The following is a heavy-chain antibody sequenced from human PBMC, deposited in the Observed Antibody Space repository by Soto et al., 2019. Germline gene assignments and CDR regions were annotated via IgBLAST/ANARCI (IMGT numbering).Heavy chain of an antibody. CDR3: ARYSNNWFQTEGMDV. J-gene: IGHJ6*02. CDR1: VDSISTYY. CDR2: IDASGNT. Sequence: ETLSLTCTVSVDSISTYYWSWIRRPAGKGLEWIGRIDASGNTNYNPSLKSRVTMSADTSKKQFSLKLTSVTAADTAVYYCARYSNNWFQTEGMDVWGQGTTVTVSS. V-gene: IGHV4-4*07. D-gene: IGHD1-20*01.